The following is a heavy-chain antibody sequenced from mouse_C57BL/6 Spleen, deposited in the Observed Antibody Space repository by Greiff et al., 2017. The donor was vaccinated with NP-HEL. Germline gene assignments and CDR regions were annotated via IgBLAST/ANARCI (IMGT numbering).Heavy chain of an antibody. CDR1: GFTFTDYY. CDR3: ARNYGSSAWFAY. V-gene: IGHV7-3*01. D-gene: IGHD1-1*01. Sequence: EVQLVESGGGLVQPGGSLSLSCAASGFTFTDYYMSWVRQPPGKALEWLGFIRNKANGYTTEYSASVKGRFTISRDNSQSILYLQMNTLRAEDSATYDCARNYGSSAWFAYWGQGTLVTVSA. CDR2: IRNKANGYTT. J-gene: IGHJ3*01.